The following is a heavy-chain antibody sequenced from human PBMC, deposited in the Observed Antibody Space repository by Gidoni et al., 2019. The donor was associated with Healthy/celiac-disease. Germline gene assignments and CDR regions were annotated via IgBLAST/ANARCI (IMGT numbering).Heavy chain of an antibody. D-gene: IGHD2-2*01. V-gene: IGHV3-30-3*01. CDR1: GFTFSSYA. CDR3: ARDSVLRTVVVPAASLVPVGVYNRFDP. Sequence: QVQLVESGGGVVQPGRSLRLSCAASGFTFSSYAMHWVRQAPGKGLEWVAVISYDGSNKYYADSVKGRFTISRDNSKNTLYLQMNSLRAEDTAVYYCARDSVLRTVVVPAASLVPVGVYNRFDPWGQGTLVTVSS. J-gene: IGHJ5*02. CDR2: ISYDGSNK.